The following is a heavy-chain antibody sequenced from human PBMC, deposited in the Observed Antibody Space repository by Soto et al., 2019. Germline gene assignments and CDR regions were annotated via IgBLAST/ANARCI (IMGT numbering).Heavy chain of an antibody. CDR1: GGSISSYY. CDR3: ARERGGGSGLINWFDP. Sequence: PSETLSLTCTVSGGSISSYYWSWIRQPPGKGLEWIGYIYYSGSTNYNPSLKSRVTISVDTSKNQFSLKLSSVTAADTAVYYCARERGGGSGLINWFDPWGQGTLVTVYS. CDR2: IYYSGST. D-gene: IGHD3-22*01. J-gene: IGHJ5*02. V-gene: IGHV4-59*01.